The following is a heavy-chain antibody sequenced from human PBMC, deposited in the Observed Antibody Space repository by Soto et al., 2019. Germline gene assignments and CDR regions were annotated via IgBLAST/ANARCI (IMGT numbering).Heavy chain of an antibody. CDR2: INAGNGDT. V-gene: IGHV1-3*01. Sequence: QVPLVQSGAEVKKPGASVKISCKTSGYTFTNYAMHWVRQAPGQRLEWMGWINAGNGDTKYSQNFQGRVTITVDTSATTGYMELSSLRSEDTAVYFCARDRIVVVLATAAPDYWGQGTQVTVSS. CDR3: ARDRIVVVLATAAPDY. J-gene: IGHJ4*02. D-gene: IGHD2-15*01. CDR1: GYTFTNYA.